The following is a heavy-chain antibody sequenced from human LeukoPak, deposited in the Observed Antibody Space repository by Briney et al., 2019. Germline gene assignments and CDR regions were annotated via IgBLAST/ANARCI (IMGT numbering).Heavy chain of an antibody. J-gene: IGHJ6*03. CDR1: GGSISSSSYY. CDR3: ARAVVAATFYYYYYYMDV. CDR2: IYYSGST. V-gene: IGHV4-39*01. Sequence: SETLSLTCTVSGGSISSSSYYWGWIRQPPGKGLEWIGSIYYSGSTYCNPSLKSRVTISVDTSKNQFSLKLSSVTAADTAVYYCARAVVAATFYYYYYYMDVWGKGTTVTVSS. D-gene: IGHD2-15*01.